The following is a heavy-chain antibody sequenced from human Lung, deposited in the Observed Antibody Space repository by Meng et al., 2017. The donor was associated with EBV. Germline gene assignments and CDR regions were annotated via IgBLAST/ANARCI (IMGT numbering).Heavy chain of an antibody. CDR3: ARLRLVWMFDY. J-gene: IGHJ4*02. D-gene: IGHD6-19*01. CDR1: SGSISSDTSS. Sequence: LQLQESGSGLVKPSQTLSLTCAVSSGSISSDTSSWNWIRQRPGKGLEWIGYIYYSGSTFYTPSLKSRATLSVDTSKNQFSLKLNSVTAADTAVYYCARLRLVWMFDYWGQGTLVTVSS. CDR2: IYYSGST. V-gene: IGHV4-30-2*05.